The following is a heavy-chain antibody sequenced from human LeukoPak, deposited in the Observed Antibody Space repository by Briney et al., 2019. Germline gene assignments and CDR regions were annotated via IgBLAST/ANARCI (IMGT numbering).Heavy chain of an antibody. V-gene: IGHV3-30*04. Sequence: GGSLRLSCAASGFTFSSYAMHWVRQAPGKGLEWVAVISYDGSNKYYADSVKGRFTISRDNSKNTLYLQMNSLRAEDTAVYYCARVGRPGNYYYYGMDVWGQGTTVTVSS. CDR2: ISYDGSNK. CDR1: GFTFSSYA. CDR3: ARVGRPGNYYYYGMDV. J-gene: IGHJ6*02.